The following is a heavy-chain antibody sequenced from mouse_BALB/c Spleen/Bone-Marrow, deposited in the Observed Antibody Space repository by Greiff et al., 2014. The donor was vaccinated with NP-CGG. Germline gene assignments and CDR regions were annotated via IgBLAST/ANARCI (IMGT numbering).Heavy chain of an antibody. V-gene: IGHV7-3*02. D-gene: IGHD2-1*01. CDR2: IRNKANGYTT. J-gene: IGHJ2*01. CDR3: ARDYLYYFDY. Sequence: EVKLVESGGGSVQPGGFLRLSCATSGFTFTDHYMSWVRQPPGKALEWLGFIRNKANGYTTEYSASVKGRFTISRDNSQSIVYLQMSTLRAEDSATYYCARDYLYYFDYWGQGTTLTVSS. CDR1: GFTFTDHY.